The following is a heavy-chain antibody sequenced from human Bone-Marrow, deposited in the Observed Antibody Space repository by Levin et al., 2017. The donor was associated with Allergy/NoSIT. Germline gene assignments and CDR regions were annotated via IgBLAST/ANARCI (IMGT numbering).Heavy chain of an antibody. V-gene: IGHV3-74*01. CDR3: ARARLVGTTIINWFDS. CDR1: GFTFSNYW. Sequence: SCAASGFTFSNYWMHWVRQAPGKGLVWVSRINSDGSGVTYADSVKGRFTISRDNAKNTLYLQMNSLRAEDTAVYYCARARLVGTTIINWFDSWGQGTLVTVSS. CDR2: INSDGSGV. D-gene: IGHD1-26*01. J-gene: IGHJ5*01.